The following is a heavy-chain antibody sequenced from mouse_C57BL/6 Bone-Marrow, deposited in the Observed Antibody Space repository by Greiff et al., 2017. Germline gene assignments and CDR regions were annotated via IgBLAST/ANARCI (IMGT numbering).Heavy chain of an antibody. Sequence: QVQLQQSGAELVMPGASVKLSCKASGYTFTSYWMHWVKQRPGQGLEWIGEIDPSDSYTNYNQKFKGKSTLTVDKSSSTAYMQLSSLTSEDSAVYYCARGYYGYFDYWGQGTTLTVSS. CDR1: GYTFTSYW. J-gene: IGHJ2*01. D-gene: IGHD1-1*01. V-gene: IGHV1-69*01. CDR3: ARGYYGYFDY. CDR2: IDPSDSYT.